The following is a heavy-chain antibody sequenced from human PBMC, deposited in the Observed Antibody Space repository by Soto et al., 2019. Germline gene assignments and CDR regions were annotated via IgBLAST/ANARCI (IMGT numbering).Heavy chain of an antibody. J-gene: IGHJ4*02. CDR2: ISSNRGNT. D-gene: IGHD6-19*01. CDR1: GFTFSSYA. V-gene: IGHV3-64*01. Sequence: GGSLRLSCAASGFTFSSYAIHWVRQAPGKGLEFVSAISSNRGNTYYANSVKGRFTISRDNSKNTMYLQMGSLRDEDMAVYYCARARYSSDWLPFEYWGQGT. CDR3: ARARYSSDWLPFEY.